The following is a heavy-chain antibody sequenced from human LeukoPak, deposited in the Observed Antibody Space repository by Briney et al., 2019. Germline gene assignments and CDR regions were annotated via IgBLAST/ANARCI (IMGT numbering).Heavy chain of an antibody. D-gene: IGHD6-19*01. Sequence: YPGGTLSFSCAGSGFTFDDYAMQWVRQAPGMGLVGVSGPSWNSGSIGYADSVKGRFTISRDNAKNSLYLQMNSLRAEDTALYYCAKDMGSSGWYYFDYWVRGTLVTVSS. CDR3: AKDMGSSGWYYFDY. CDR2: PSWNSGSI. CDR1: GFTFDDYA. J-gene: IGHJ4*02. V-gene: IGHV3-9*01.